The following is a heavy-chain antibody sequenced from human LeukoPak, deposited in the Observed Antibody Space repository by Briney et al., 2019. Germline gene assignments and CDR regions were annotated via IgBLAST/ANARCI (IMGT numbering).Heavy chain of an antibody. Sequence: PGESLRLSCAASGFTFSSYSMNWVRQAPGKGLEWVSYISSASNTIYYADSVKGRFTISRDNAKNSLYLQMNSLRAEDTAMYHCARDGWFGDYNWFDPWGQGTLVTVSS. D-gene: IGHD3-10*01. V-gene: IGHV3-48*01. CDR1: GFTFSSYS. CDR3: ARDGWFGDYNWFDP. J-gene: IGHJ5*02. CDR2: ISSASNTI.